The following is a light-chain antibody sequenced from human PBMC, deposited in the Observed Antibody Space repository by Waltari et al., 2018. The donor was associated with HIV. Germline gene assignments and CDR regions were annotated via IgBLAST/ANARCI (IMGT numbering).Light chain of an antibody. V-gene: IGLV2-14*03. J-gene: IGLJ1*01. CDR2: DVT. CDR1: PSDIGVYHF. Sequence: QSALTQPASVSGSPGQSITITCAGTPSDIGVYHFVSWSQQRPAKPPKLIIYDVTYRPSGFSSRLSGSKSGNTASLTISGLQAEDEADYYCSSYRSINNLVFGDATKVTV. CDR3: SSYRSINNLV.